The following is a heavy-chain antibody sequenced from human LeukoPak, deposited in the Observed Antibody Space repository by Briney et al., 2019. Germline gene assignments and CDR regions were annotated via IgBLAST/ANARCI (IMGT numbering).Heavy chain of an antibody. CDR2: INPYNGNT. CDR1: GYTFSSYG. CDR3: ARSHSSSLRAPFGY. J-gene: IGHJ4*02. Sequence: ASVKVSCKASGYTFSSYGIIWVRQAPGKGLEWMGWINPYNGNTNFGQKVQGRLTMTTDTTTRTAYMELRNLRSDDTAVYYCARSHSSSLRAPFGYWGQGTLVTVSS. D-gene: IGHD3-22*01. V-gene: IGHV1-18*01.